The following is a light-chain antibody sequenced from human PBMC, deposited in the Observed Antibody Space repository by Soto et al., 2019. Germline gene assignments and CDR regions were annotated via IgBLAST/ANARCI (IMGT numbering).Light chain of an antibody. CDR2: ENN. J-gene: IGLJ1*01. Sequence: ELTKPPSVTGVPGQKVTISCSRSSSNIGNNYVSWYQQLPGTAPKLLIYENNKRPSGIPDRFSGSKSGTSATLGITGLQTGDEADYYCGTWDSSLSAGGVFGTGTKVTVL. CDR1: SSNIGNNY. V-gene: IGLV1-51*02. CDR3: GTWDSSLSAGGV.